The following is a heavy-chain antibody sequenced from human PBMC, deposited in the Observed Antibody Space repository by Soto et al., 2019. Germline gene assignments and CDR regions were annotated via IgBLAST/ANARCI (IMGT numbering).Heavy chain of an antibody. J-gene: IGHJ4*02. CDR2: INPSGGST. V-gene: IGHV1-46*01. D-gene: IGHD3-10*01. CDR1: GGTFSSYT. Sequence: ASVKVSCKASGGTFSSYTISWVRQAPGQGLEWMGIINPSGGSTSYAQKFQGRVTMTRDTSTSTVYMELSSLRSEDTAVYYCARSYGSGSYQFDYWGQGTLVTVSS. CDR3: ARSYGSGSYQFDY.